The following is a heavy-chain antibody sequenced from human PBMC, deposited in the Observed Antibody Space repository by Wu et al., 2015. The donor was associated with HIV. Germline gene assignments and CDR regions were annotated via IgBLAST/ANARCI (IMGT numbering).Heavy chain of an antibody. Sequence: QVQLVQSGAEVKKPGASVKVSCKASGYTFTRYYMHWVRQAPGQGLEWMGIINPSGGSTSYARKFQGRVTMTRDTSTNTVYMELSGLRSEDTAVYYCARARGESRNDWYFDLWGRGTLVTVSS. D-gene: IGHD3-16*01. CDR1: GYTFTRYY. CDR2: INPSGGST. V-gene: IGHV1-46*01. CDR3: ARARGESRNDWYFDL. J-gene: IGHJ2*01.